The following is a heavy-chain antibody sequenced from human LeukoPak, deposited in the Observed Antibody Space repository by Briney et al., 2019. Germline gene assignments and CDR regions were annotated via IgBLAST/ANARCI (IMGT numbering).Heavy chain of an antibody. CDR1: GGSISSYY. D-gene: IGHD6-13*01. Sequence: SETLSLTCTVSGGSISSYYWSWIRQPPAKGLEWIGYIYYSGSTNYNPSLKSRITISVDTSKNQFSLKLTSVTAADTAVYYCARQYSSSWSPGSSYYGMDVWGQGTTVTVSS. V-gene: IGHV4-59*01. CDR2: IYYSGST. J-gene: IGHJ6*02. CDR3: ARQYSSSWSPGSSYYGMDV.